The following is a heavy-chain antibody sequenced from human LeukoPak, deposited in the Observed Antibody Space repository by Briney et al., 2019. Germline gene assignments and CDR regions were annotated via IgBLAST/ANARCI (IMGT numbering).Heavy chain of an antibody. CDR3: ARLQKRDSRDY. V-gene: IGHV3-30*03. J-gene: IGHJ4*02. Sequence: PGGSLRLSCVASGFTFSDYAMHWVRQAPGKGLEWVAVISYDGRNKYSRDSVKGRFTISRDNAKNSLYLQMNSLRAEDTAVYYCARLQKRDSRDYWGQGTLVTVSS. CDR1: GFTFSDYA. D-gene: IGHD5-24*01. CDR2: ISYDGRNK.